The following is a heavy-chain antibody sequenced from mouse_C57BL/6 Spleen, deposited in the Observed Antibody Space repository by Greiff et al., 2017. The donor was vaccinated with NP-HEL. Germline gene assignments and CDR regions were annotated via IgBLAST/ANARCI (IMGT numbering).Heavy chain of an antibody. J-gene: IGHJ2*01. V-gene: IGHV1-69*01. CDR1: GYTFTSYW. CDR3: AREITSWFDY. Sequence: QVQLQQPGAELVMPGASVKLSCKASGYTFTSYWMHWVKQRPGQGLEWIGEIDPSDSYPNYNQKFKGKSTLTVDKSSSTAYMQLSSLTSEDSAVYYCAREITSWFDYWGQGTTLTVSS. CDR2: IDPSDSYP. D-gene: IGHD1-1*01.